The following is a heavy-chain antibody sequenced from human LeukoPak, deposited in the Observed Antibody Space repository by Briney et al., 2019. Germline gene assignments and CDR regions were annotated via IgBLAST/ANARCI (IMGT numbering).Heavy chain of an antibody. V-gene: IGHV1-2*02. CDR2: INPNSGGT. J-gene: IGHJ5*02. CDR3: ARPSIAAETWFDP. CDR1: GYTFTGYY. D-gene: IGHD6-13*01. Sequence: ASVKVSCKASGYTFTGYYMHWVRQAPGQGLEWMGWINPNSGGTNYAQKFQGRVTMTRDTSISTAYMELGRLRSDDTAVYYCARPSIAAETWFDPWGQGTLVTVSS.